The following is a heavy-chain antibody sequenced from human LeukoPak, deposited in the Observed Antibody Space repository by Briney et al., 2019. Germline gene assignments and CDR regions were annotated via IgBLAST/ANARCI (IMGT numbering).Heavy chain of an antibody. CDR2: ISGSGGGT. D-gene: IGHD3-22*01. V-gene: IGHV3-23*01. CDR3: AKRGVVIRVILVGFHKEAYYFDS. J-gene: IGHJ4*02. CDR1: GITLSNYS. Sequence: GGSLRLSCAVSGITLSNYSMSWVRQAPGEGLEWVAGISGSGGGTNYADSVKGRFTISRDNPKNTLYLQMKSLRAEDTAVYFCAKRGVVIRVILVGFHKEAYYFDSWGQGALVTVSS.